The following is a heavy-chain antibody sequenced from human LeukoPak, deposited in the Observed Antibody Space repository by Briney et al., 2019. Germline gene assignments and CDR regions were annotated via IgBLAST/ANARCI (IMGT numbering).Heavy chain of an antibody. J-gene: IGHJ3*02. CDR1: GGSISSYY. Sequence: SETLSLTCTVSGGSISSYYWSWIRLPAGKGLEWIGRIYTSGSTNYNPSLRSRVTMSVDTSKNQFSLKLSSVTAADTAVYYYARAPARTDSFDIWGQGTMVTVSS. CDR3: ARAPARTDSFDI. CDR2: IYTSGST. D-gene: IGHD6-6*01. V-gene: IGHV4-4*07.